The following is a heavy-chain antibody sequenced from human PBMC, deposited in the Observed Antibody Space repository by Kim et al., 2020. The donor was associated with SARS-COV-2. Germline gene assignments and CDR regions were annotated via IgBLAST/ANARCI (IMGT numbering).Heavy chain of an antibody. CDR3: ARAPPPRYCSSTSCYNYYYYGMDV. Sequence: SVKVSCKASGGTFSSYAISWVRQAPGQGLEWMGGIIPIFGTANYAQKFQGRVTITADESTSTAYMELSSLRSEDTAVYYCARAPPPRYCSSTSCYNYYYYGMDVWGQGTTVTVSS. D-gene: IGHD2-2*02. CDR1: GGTFSSYA. J-gene: IGHJ6*02. CDR2: IIPIFGTA. V-gene: IGHV1-69*13.